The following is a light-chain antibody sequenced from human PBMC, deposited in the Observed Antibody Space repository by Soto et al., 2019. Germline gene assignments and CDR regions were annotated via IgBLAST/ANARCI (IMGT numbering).Light chain of an antibody. CDR2: GAS. V-gene: IGKV3-15*01. CDR3: QQYNNWPPFT. J-gene: IGKJ3*01. CDR1: QSVSSN. Sequence: EIVMTQSPATLSVSPGERATLSCGASQSVSSNLAGYQQKPGQAPRLLIYGASTRATGIPARFSGSGSGTEFTLSISSLQSEDFAVYYCQQYNNWPPFTFGPGTKVDIK.